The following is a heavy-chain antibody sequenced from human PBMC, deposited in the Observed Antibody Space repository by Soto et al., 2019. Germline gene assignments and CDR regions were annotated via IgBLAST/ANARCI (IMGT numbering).Heavy chain of an antibody. CDR1: GFTFSSYW. V-gene: IGHV3-74*01. CDR2: INSDGSST. Sequence: EVQLVESGGGLVQPGGSLRLSCAASGFTFSSYWMHWVRQAPGKGLVWVSRINSDGSSTSYADSVKGRFTISRDNAKNTLYLKMNSLRAEDTDVYYCVRTSLVVAAATREDYWGQGTLVSVSS. D-gene: IGHD2-15*01. J-gene: IGHJ4*02. CDR3: VRTSLVVAAATREDY.